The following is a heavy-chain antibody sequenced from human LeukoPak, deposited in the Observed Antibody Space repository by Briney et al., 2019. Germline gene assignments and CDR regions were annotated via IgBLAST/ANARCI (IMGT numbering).Heavy chain of an antibody. V-gene: IGHV3-74*01. CDR1: GFTLNNYW. CDR3: TRSDAFDY. Sequence: GGSLRLSCAASGFTLNNYWMHWVRQVPGKGLVWVSRITSDGSSTNYADSVKGRFTISRDNAKNTLYLQMNSLRAEDAAVYFCTRSDAFDYWGQGTLVTVSS. J-gene: IGHJ4*02. CDR2: ITSDGSST.